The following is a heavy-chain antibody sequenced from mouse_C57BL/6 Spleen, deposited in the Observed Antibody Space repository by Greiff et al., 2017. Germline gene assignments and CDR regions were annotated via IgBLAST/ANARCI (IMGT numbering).Heavy chain of an antibody. D-gene: IGHD2-1*01. CDR1: GFTFSSYG. CDR3: ARHCGNYGYAMDY. J-gene: IGHJ4*01. Sequence: EVHLVESGGDLVKPGGSLKLSCAASGFTFSSYGMSWVRQTPDKRLEWVATISSGGSYTYYPDSVKGRCTITRDNAKNTLYLQMRSLKSEDTAMYYCARHCGNYGYAMDYWGQGTTVTVSS. CDR2: ISSGGSYT. V-gene: IGHV5-6*01.